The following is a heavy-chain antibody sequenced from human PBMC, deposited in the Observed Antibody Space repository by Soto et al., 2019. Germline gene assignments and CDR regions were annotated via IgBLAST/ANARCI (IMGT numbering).Heavy chain of an antibody. CDR3: ARGLETASPNYYYGMDV. CDR1: GGTFSSYA. D-gene: IGHD3-3*01. J-gene: IGHJ6*02. V-gene: IGHV1-69*13. Sequence: GASVKVSCKASGGTFSSYAISWVRQAPGQRLEWMGGIIPIFGTANYAQKFQGRVTITADESTSTAYMELSSLRSEDTAVYYCARGLETASPNYYYGMDVWGQGTTVTVSS. CDR2: IIPIFGTA.